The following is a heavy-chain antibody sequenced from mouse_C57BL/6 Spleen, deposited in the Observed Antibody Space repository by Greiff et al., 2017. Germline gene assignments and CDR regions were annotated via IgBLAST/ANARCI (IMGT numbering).Heavy chain of an antibody. Sequence: EVQLQESGPGLVKPSQSLSLTCSVTGYSITSGYYWNWIRQFPGNKLEWMGYISYDGSNNYNPSLKNRISITRDTSKNQFFLKLNSVTTEDTATYYCARERHYGGDFDYWGQGTTLTVSS. V-gene: IGHV3-6*01. CDR3: ARERHYGGDFDY. D-gene: IGHD1-1*01. CDR2: ISYDGSN. J-gene: IGHJ2*01. CDR1: GYSITSGYY.